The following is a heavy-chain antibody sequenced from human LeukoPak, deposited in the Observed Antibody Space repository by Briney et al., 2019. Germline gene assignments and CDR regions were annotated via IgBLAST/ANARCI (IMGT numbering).Heavy chain of an antibody. CDR2: VSSSGSTM. CDR1: GFTFSSYG. CDR3: ARILGYYFDY. D-gene: IGHD7-27*01. Sequence: GGSLRLSCAASGFTFSSYGMSWVRQAPGKGLEWVSYVSSSGSTMYYADSVKGRFTISRDNAKNSLYLQMNSLRAEDTAVYYCARILGYYFDYWGQGTLVTVSS. J-gene: IGHJ4*02. V-gene: IGHV3-48*04.